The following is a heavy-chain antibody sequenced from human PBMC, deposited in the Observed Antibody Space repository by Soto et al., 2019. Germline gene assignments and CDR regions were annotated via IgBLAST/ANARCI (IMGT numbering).Heavy chain of an antibody. D-gene: IGHD1-20*01. CDR2: IYYSGST. J-gene: IGHJ5*02. CDR1: GGSVSSGSYY. Sequence: PSETLSLTCTVSGGSVSSGSYYWSWIRQPPGKGLEWIGYIYYSGSTNYNPSLKSRVTISVDTSKNQFSLKLSSVTAADTAVYYCARFRVYNWNAKGGFDPWGQGTLVTVSS. V-gene: IGHV4-61*01. CDR3: ARFRVYNWNAKGGFDP.